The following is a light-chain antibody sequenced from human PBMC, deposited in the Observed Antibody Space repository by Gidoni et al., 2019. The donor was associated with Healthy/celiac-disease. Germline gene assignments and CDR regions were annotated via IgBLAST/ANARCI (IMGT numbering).Light chain of an antibody. Sequence: QSVLTQPPSVSGAPGQRVPISCTGSSSNIGAGYDVHWYQPLPGTAPKLLIYGNSNRPSGVPDRFSGSKSGTSASLAITGLQAEDEADYYCQSYDSSLSGSYVFGTGTKVNVL. CDR1: SSNIGAGYD. J-gene: IGLJ1*01. CDR3: QSYDSSLSGSYV. CDR2: GNS. V-gene: IGLV1-40*01.